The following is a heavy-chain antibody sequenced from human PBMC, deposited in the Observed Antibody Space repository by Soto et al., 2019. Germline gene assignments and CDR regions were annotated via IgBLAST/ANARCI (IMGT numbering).Heavy chain of an antibody. V-gene: IGHV3-15*01. CDR2: IKSKTDGETT. J-gene: IGHJ4*02. D-gene: IGHD3-10*02. CDR1: GFTFRNAW. CDR3: TTEANAKRGYYVGGSEN. Sequence: GGSLRLSCAASGFTFRNAWMIWVRQAPGKGLEWVGRIKSKTDGETTDYAIPVKGRFTIARDDSKNTLFLQMNSLKSEDTALYNCTTEANAKRGYYVGGSENWGQGTQVTVSS.